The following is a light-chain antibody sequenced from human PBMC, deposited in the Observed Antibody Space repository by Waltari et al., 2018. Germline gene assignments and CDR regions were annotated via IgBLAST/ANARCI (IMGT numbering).Light chain of an antibody. CDR3: QQYNPLT. CDR2: KAS. V-gene: IGKV1-5*03. J-gene: IGKJ4*01. CDR1: QSISSW. Sequence: DIQMTHSPSTLPASVGDRVTITCRASQSISSWLAWYQQKPGKAPKLLIYKASSLESGVPSRFSGSGSGTEFTLTISSLQPDDFATYYCQQYNPLTFGGGTKVEIK.